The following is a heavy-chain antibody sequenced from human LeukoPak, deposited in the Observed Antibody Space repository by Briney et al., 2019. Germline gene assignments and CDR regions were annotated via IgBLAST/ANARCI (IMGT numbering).Heavy chain of an antibody. Sequence: SVKVSCKASGGTFSSYAISWVRQAPGQGLEWMGRIIPILGIANYAQKFQGRVTITADKSTSTAYMELSSLRSEDTAVYYCAKIAVAGDPFDSWGQGTLVTVSS. CDR2: IIPILGIA. J-gene: IGHJ4*02. CDR1: GGTFSSYA. V-gene: IGHV1-69*04. CDR3: AKIAVAGDPFDS. D-gene: IGHD6-19*01.